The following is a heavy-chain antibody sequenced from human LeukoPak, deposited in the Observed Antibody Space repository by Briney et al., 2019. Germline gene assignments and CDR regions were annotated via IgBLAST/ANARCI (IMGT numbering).Heavy chain of an antibody. CDR3: ARSITMIGFDP. J-gene: IGHJ5*02. Sequence: PSQTLSLTCTVSGGSISSGGYDWSWIRQHPGKGLEWIGYIYYSGSTYYNPSLKSRVTISVDTSKNQFSLKLSSVTAADTAVYYCARSITMIGFDPWGQGTLVTVSS. V-gene: IGHV4-31*03. D-gene: IGHD3-22*01. CDR2: IYYSGST. CDR1: GGSISSGGYD.